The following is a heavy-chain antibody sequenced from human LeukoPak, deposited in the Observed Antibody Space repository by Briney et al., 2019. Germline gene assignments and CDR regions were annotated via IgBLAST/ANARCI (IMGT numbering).Heavy chain of an antibody. D-gene: IGHD3-16*02. CDR1: GYTFTGYY. J-gene: IGHJ4*02. CDR3: ARGQTVYGGAIVY. V-gene: IGHV1-2*02. Sequence: GASVKVSCEASGYTFTGYYMHWVRQAPGQGLEWMGCINPNSGGTKYAQKFQGGVTLTRDTSISTAYMELSRLRSDDTAVYYCARGQTVYGGAIVYWGLGTLVTVSS. CDR2: INPNSGGT.